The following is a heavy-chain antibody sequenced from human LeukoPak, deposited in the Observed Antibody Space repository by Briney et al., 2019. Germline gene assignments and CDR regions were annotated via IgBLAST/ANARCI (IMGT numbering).Heavy chain of an antibody. Sequence: GGSLRLSCAASGFTFSTYTIHWVRQAPGKGLLWVSRITSDGSTSDYADSVMGRFTMSRDNAKNTVYLHMNSLGAEDTAVYYCTRGLYGSPGDNWGQGTLVTVSS. V-gene: IGHV3-74*01. CDR1: GFTFSTYT. J-gene: IGHJ4*02. CDR2: ITSDGSTS. D-gene: IGHD1-26*01. CDR3: TRGLYGSPGDN.